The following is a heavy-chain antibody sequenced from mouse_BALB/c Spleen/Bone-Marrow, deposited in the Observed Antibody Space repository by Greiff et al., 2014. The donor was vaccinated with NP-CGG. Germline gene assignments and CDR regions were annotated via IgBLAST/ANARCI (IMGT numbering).Heavy chain of an antibody. V-gene: IGHV5-6-3*01. CDR1: GFTFSGYG. J-gene: IGHJ2*01. Sequence: EVKLVESGGGLVQPGGSLKLSCAASGFTFSGYGMSWVRQTPDKGLELVATISGSCSSTCYPDSVKGRFTISRDNARNTLYLQMGSLKSEDTAMYYCARGRDWFDYWGQGTTLTVSS. D-gene: IGHD3-3*01. CDR2: ISGSCSST. CDR3: ARGRDWFDY.